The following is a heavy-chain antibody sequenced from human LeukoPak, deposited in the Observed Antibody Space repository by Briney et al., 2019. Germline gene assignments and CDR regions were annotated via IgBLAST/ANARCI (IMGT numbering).Heavy chain of an antibody. J-gene: IGHJ4*02. Sequence: ASVKVSCKASGYTFTGYYMHWVRRAPGQGLEWMGWINPNSGGTNYAQKFQGRVTMTRDTSISTAYMELSRLRSDDTAVYYCARGSRLPANYDFWSGYEGWGQGTLVTVSS. CDR2: INPNSGGT. CDR3: ARGSRLPANYDFWSGYEG. D-gene: IGHD3-3*01. CDR1: GYTFTGYY. V-gene: IGHV1-2*02.